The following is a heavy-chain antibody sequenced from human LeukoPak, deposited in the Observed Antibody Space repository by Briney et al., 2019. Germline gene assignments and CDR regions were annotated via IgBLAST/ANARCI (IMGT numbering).Heavy chain of an antibody. CDR2: ISAYNGNT. D-gene: IGHD2-8*01. V-gene: IGHV1-18*01. Sequence: GASVKVSCKASGYTFTSYGISWVRQAPGQGLEWMGWISAYNGNTNYAQKLQGRVTMTTDTSTSTAYMELRSLRSDDTAVYYCARAVGYCTNGVCYYYYGMDVWGQGTTVTVSS. CDR1: GYTFTSYG. J-gene: IGHJ6*02. CDR3: ARAVGYCTNGVCYYYYGMDV.